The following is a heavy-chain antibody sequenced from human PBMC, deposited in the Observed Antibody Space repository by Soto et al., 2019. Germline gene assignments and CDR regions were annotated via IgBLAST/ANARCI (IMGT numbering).Heavy chain of an antibody. CDR3: AKEGGP. D-gene: IGHD3-16*01. Sequence: QVQLVQSGAEVRKTGASVKISCKTSGYNFITYAVNWVRQAPGQRFEWMGWINPDNGNTKYSQKFQGRVTMTRDTYASTVYMELRSLRSEDTAVDYCAKEGGPWGQGTQVTVSS. J-gene: IGHJ5*02. CDR1: GYNFITYA. V-gene: IGHV1-3*01. CDR2: INPDNGNT.